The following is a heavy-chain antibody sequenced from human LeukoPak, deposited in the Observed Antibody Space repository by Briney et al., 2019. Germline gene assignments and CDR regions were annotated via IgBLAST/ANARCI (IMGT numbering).Heavy chain of an antibody. Sequence: GGSLRLSCAASGFNFITAAMTWVRQAPGKGLEWVSLIGSSGGSTYYADSVKGRFTISRDNSNHTLYLQMNSLRAEDTAVYYCATQASIQLWLLYYDYWGQGTLVTVSS. D-gene: IGHD5-18*01. CDR3: ATQASIQLWLLYYDY. CDR2: IGSSGGST. CDR1: GFNFITAA. J-gene: IGHJ4*02. V-gene: IGHV3-23*01.